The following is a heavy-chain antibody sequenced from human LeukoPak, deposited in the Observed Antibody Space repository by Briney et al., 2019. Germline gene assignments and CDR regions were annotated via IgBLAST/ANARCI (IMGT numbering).Heavy chain of an antibody. D-gene: IGHD3-3*01. Sequence: NPSETLSLTCTVSGGSISSGGYYWSWIRQHPGKGLEWIGYIYYSGSTYYNPSLKSRVTISVDTSKNQFSLKLSSVTAADTAVYYCARGSDFWSGYYTPFDYWGQGTLVTVSS. CDR2: IYYSGST. CDR3: ARGSDFWSGYYTPFDY. V-gene: IGHV4-31*03. J-gene: IGHJ4*02. CDR1: GGSISSGGYY.